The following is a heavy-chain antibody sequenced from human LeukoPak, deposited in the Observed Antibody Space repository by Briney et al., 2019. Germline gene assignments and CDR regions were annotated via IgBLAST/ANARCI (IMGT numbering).Heavy chain of an antibody. Sequence: GASVKVSCKASGYTFTSDYMHWVRQAPGQGLECMGIINPSGGSTSYAQKFQGRVTMTRDTSTSTVYMELSSLRSEDTAVYYCARDREEQQLMNWFDPWGQGTLVTVSS. CDR2: INPSGGST. J-gene: IGHJ5*02. D-gene: IGHD6-13*01. CDR1: GYTFTSDY. V-gene: IGHV1-46*01. CDR3: ARDREEQQLMNWFDP.